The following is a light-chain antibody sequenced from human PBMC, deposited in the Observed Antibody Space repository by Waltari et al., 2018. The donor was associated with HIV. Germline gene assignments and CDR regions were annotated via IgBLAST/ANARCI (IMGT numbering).Light chain of an antibody. CDR1: PSVLYSSNNKNY. CDR2: WAS. CDR3: QQYYSTPQT. J-gene: IGKJ2*01. V-gene: IGKV4-1*01. Sequence: DIVMTQSPDSLAVSLGERATINCKSSPSVLYSSNNKNYLAWYQQKPGQPPNLLIYWASTRESGVPDRFSGSGSGTDFTLTISSLQAEDVAVYYCQQYYSTPQTFGQGTKLEIK.